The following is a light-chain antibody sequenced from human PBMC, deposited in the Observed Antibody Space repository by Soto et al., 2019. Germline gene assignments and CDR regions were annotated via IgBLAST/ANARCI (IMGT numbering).Light chain of an antibody. V-gene: IGKV1-5*01. CDR2: DAS. J-gene: IGKJ1*01. CDR3: QQCYMGWT. CDR1: QSIGRG. Sequence: DIQMTQSPSTLSASVGDRVTITCRASQSIGRGLAWYQHQPGKAPKILIYDASTLESGVPSRFSGTGSGTEFTFSITSLQPEDFGTYYCQQCYMGWTFGQGTKVDIK.